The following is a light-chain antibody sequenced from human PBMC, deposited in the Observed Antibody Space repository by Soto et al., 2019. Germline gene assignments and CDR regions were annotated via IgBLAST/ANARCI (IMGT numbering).Light chain of an antibody. CDR1: QSVSRSY. J-gene: IGKJ2*01. CDR2: YAS. V-gene: IGKV3D-20*01. CDR3: QQYGSPPYT. Sequence: EIVLTQSPATLSLSPGERATLSCGASQSVSRSYLASYQQKPVLALRLLIYYASSRATAIPDRFSASRSGTDYTRTISELEPEDFAVYYGQQYGSPPYTFGQGTKLEIK.